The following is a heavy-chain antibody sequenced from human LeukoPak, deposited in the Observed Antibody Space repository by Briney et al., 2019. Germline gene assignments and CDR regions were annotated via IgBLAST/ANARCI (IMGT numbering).Heavy chain of an antibody. Sequence: PGGSLRLSCAASGFTLSSYGMHWVRQAPGKGLEWVAVISFDGSNKYYADSVKGRFTISRDNSKNTLYLQMNSLRAEDTAVYYCAKSEPVQLWLLDYWGQGTLVTVSS. J-gene: IGHJ4*02. D-gene: IGHD5-18*01. CDR3: AKSEPVQLWLLDY. CDR1: GFTLSSYG. V-gene: IGHV3-30*18. CDR2: ISFDGSNK.